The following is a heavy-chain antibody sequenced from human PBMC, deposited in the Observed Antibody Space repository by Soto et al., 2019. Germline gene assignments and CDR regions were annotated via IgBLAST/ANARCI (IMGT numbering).Heavy chain of an antibody. J-gene: IGHJ6*02. CDR2: IVVGSGNT. D-gene: IGHD2-21*02. CDR3: AACGGDCYSAYYYYGMDV. CDR1: GFTFTSSA. Sequence: SVNVSCKASGFTFTSSAVQWVRQARGQRLEWIGWIVVGSGNTNYAQKFQERVTITRDMSTSTAYMELSSLRSEDTAVYYCAACGGDCYSAYYYYGMDVWGQGTTVTVSS. V-gene: IGHV1-58*01.